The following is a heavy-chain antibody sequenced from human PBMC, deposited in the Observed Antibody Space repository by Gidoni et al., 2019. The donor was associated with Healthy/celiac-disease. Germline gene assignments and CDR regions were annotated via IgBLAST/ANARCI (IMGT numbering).Heavy chain of an antibody. CDR3: ARQAEPPTRGVIPISNYYYYYGMDV. CDR1: GGTFSSYA. V-gene: IGHV1-69*06. CDR2: IIPIFGTA. J-gene: IGHJ6*02. D-gene: IGHD3-10*01. Sequence: QVQLVQSGAEVKKPGSSVKVSCKASGGTFSSYAISWVRQAPGQGLEWMGGIIPIFGTANYAQKFQGRVTITADKSTSTAYMELSSLRSEDTAVYYCARQAEPPTRGVIPISNYYYYYGMDVWGQGTTVTVSS.